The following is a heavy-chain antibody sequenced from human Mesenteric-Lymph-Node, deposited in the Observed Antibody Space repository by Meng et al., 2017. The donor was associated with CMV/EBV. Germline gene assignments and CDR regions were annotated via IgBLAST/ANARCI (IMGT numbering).Heavy chain of an antibody. J-gene: IGHJ4*02. CDR3: ARLGAYDILTGYGFYFDY. CDR1: GYSFISYW. Sequence: GESLKISCKDSGYSFISYWIDWVRQMPGKGLEWMGIIYPGDSDTRYSPSFQGQVTISADKSISTAYLQWSSLKASDIAVYYCARLGAYDILTGYGFYFDYWGQGTLVTVSS. CDR2: IYPGDSDT. V-gene: IGHV5-51*01. D-gene: IGHD3-9*01.